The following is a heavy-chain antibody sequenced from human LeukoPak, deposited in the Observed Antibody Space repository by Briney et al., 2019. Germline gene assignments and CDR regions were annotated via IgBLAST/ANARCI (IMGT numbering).Heavy chain of an antibody. V-gene: IGHV3-48*03. CDR2: ISSSGSTI. CDR3: ARGGPYYYDSSGYFGY. D-gene: IGHD3-22*01. CDR1: GFTFSSYE. J-gene: IGHJ4*02. Sequence: GGSLRLSCAASGFTFSSYEMKWVRQAPGKGLEWVSYISSSGSTIYYADSVKGRFTISRDNAKNSLYLQMNSLRAEDTAVYYCARGGPYYYDSSGYFGYWGQGTLVTISS.